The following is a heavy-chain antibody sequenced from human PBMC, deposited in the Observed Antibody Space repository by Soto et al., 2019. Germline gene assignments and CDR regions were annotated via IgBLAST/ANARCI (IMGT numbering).Heavy chain of an antibody. D-gene: IGHD3-9*01. V-gene: IGHV3-23*01. Sequence: EVQLLESGGGLVQPGGSLRLSCAASGFTFSNYAMSWVRQAPGKGLKWVSSISGSGDRTFSADSLKGRFAISRDSSRNMLFQQISSLRADDTAVYYCAKGRRDDVLTGFYLTYFEYWGQGTKVTVPS. CDR2: ISGSGDRT. CDR1: GFTFSNYA. J-gene: IGHJ4*02. CDR3: AKGRRDDVLTGFYLTYFEY.